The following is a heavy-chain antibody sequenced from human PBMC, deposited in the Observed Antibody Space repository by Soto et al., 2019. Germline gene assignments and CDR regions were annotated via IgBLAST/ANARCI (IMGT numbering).Heavy chain of an antibody. CDR1: GSTWTNFG. D-gene: IGHD3-16*01. CDR2: ISAYNGNT. J-gene: IGHJ4*02. Sequence: QVQLVQSGSEVKKPGASVKVACKPSGSTWTNFGLSWVRQAPGHGLEWMVWISAYNGNTNYAQNFQGRVTMTTDTSTSTAYMELRSLRSDDTAVYYCARGGTPIDSWGQGTLVTVSS. CDR3: ARGGTPIDS. V-gene: IGHV1-18*01.